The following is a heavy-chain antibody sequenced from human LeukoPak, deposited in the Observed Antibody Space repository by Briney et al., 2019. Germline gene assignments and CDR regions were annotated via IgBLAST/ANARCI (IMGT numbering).Heavy chain of an antibody. CDR2: ISSSGSTI. CDR1: GFTFSSYE. V-gene: IGHV3-48*03. CDR3: VRETGWLFDF. D-gene: IGHD5-12*01. Sequence: GRSLRLSCAASGFTFSSYEMNWVRQAPGKGLEWVSYISSSGSTIYYADSVKGRFTISRDNAKNSLFLQVNSLRDEDTAVYYCVRETGWLFDFWGQGTLVIVSS. J-gene: IGHJ4*02.